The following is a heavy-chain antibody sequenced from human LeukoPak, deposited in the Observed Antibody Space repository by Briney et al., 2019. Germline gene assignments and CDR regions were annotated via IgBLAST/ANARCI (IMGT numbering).Heavy chain of an antibody. CDR1: GYTFSTYA. V-gene: IGHV1-3*03. D-gene: IGHD4-17*01. CDR3: ARLSSHYGDYKVDP. CDR2: INAGNGNT. J-gene: IGHJ5*02. Sequence: ASVKVSCKASGYTFSTYAIHWVRQAPGQRLEWMGWINAGNGNTKYSQDFQGRVTMTRDTSISTAYMELSSLRSEDTAVYYCARLSSHYGDYKVDPWGQGTLVTVSS.